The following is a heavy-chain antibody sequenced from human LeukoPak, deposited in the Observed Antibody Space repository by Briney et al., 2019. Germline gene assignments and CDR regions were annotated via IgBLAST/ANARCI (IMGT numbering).Heavy chain of an antibody. CDR3: ARYAVTTVDY. Sequence: PSQTLSLTCTVSGGSISSYYWSWLRQPAGKGLEWVGRIYTSGSTNYNPSLKSRVTMSVDTSKNQFSLKLSSVTAADTAVYYCARYAVTTVDYWGQGTLVTVSS. CDR1: GGSISSYY. J-gene: IGHJ4*02. CDR2: IYTSGST. V-gene: IGHV4-4*07. D-gene: IGHD4-17*01.